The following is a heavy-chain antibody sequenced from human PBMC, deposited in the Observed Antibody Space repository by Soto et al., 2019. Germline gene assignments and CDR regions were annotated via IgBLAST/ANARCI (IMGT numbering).Heavy chain of an antibody. Sequence: EVQLLESGGGLVQPGGSLRLSCAASGFTFSSYAMSWVRQAPGKGLEWVSAISGSGGSTYYADSVQGRFTISRDNSKNTLYLQMNSLRAEDTAVYYCAKDFESRNYYYGDYHDRAFDIWGQGTMVTVSS. CDR1: GFTFSSYA. D-gene: IGHD4-17*01. J-gene: IGHJ3*02. V-gene: IGHV3-23*01. CDR2: ISGSGGST. CDR3: AKDFESRNYYYGDYHDRAFDI.